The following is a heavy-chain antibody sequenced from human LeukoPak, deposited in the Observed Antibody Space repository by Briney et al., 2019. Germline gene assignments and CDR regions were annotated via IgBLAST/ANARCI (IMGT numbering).Heavy chain of an antibody. CDR3: AKLGVGGDY. V-gene: IGHV3-23*01. CDR1: GFSFSNYA. CDR2: ISGSGGNT. J-gene: IGHJ4*02. Sequence: GGSLRLSCAASGFSFSNYAMSWVRQAPGKGLEWVSSISGSGGNTYFADSVKGRFTISRDNSKNTLYLRMNSLRVDEPAVYYCAKLGVGGDYWGQETLFTVSS. D-gene: IGHD2-15*01.